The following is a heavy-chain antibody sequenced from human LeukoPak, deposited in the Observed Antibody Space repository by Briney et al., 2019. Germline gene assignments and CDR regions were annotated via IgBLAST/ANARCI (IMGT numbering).Heavy chain of an antibody. CDR1: GGSISSISYY. Sequence: ETLSLTCTVSGGSISSISYYSGWIRQPPREGLGWVGGINISGSTNYNPSLKSRVTMSVDTSKNQFSLKLNSVTAAETAVCFCARLNLPAPVGAFDIWGKGTMFTVSS. CDR3: ARLNLPAPVGAFDI. CDR2: INISGST. D-gene: IGHD2-2*01. J-gene: IGHJ3*02. V-gene: IGHV4-39*07.